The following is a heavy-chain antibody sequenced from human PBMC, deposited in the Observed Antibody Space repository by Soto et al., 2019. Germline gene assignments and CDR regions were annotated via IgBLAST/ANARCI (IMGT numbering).Heavy chain of an antibody. CDR2: IIPILGTA. CDR1: GGTFSSYA. J-gene: IGHJ4*02. V-gene: IGHV1-69*01. CDR3: ARGAGTFGVFAFDY. D-gene: IGHD3-3*01. Sequence: QVQLVQSGAEVKKPGSSVKVSCKASGGTFSSYAISWMRQSPGQGLEWMGVIIPILGTASYAQKFQARVTITADESTSTAYIKLSSLTSAATAVYYCARGAGTFGVFAFDYWGQGTLVTFSA.